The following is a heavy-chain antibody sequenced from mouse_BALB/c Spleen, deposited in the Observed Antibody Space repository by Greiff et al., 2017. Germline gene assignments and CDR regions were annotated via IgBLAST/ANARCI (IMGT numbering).Heavy chain of an antibody. CDR2: INPGSGGT. V-gene: IGHV1-77*01. Sequence: QVQLKESGAELVKPGASVKLSCTASGFNIKDTYMHWVKQRPGQGLEWIGVINPGSGGTNYNEKFKGKATLTADKSSSTAYMQLSSLTSDDSAVYFCARSEPGYAMDYWGQGTSVTVSS. CDR1: GFNIKDTY. CDR3: ARSEPGYAMDY. J-gene: IGHJ4*01.